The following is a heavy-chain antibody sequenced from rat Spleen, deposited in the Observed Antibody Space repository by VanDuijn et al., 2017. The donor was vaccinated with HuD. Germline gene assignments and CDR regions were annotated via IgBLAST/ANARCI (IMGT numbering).Heavy chain of an antibody. D-gene: IGHD1-10*01. V-gene: IGHV5-20*01. Sequence: EVQLVESGGGLVQPGRSMKLSCAVSGFTFSNYDMAWVRQAPTKGPEWVAFISFDGSTTYYRDSVKGRFTISRDDTKSTLYLQMNSLRSEDTATYYCTTENYWFAYWGQGTLVTVSS. J-gene: IGHJ3*01. CDR2: ISFDGSTT. CDR3: TTENYWFAY. CDR1: GFTFSNYD.